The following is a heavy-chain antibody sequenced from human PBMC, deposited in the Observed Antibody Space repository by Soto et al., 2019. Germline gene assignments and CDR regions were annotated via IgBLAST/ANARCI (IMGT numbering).Heavy chain of an antibody. CDR2: VCSSVSA. CDR3: TRDGMTTGDT. Sequence: PSETLSLTCIVTGVSVTSYTWSWVRQPANKGLEWIGRVCSSVSATYSASLKSRVRISMDTPENRISLKLDSVTAADAGVYYCTRDGMTTGDTWGPGTLVTVSS. D-gene: IGHD2-21*02. J-gene: IGHJ4*02. V-gene: IGHV4-4*07. CDR1: GVSVTSYT.